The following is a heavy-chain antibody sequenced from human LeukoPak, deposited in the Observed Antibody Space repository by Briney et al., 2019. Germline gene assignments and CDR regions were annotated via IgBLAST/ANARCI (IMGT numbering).Heavy chain of an antibody. CDR2: IYYSGST. CDR1: GGSISSSNYY. V-gene: IGHV4-39*07. J-gene: IGHJ4*02. D-gene: IGHD6-13*01. Sequence: SEILSLTCTVSGGSISSSNYYWGWIRQPPGKGLEWIGSIYYSGSTYYNPSLKSRDTISLDTSKNQFSLNLNSVTAADTAVYFCAREEKTYSSSWSPFDYWGQGTLVTVSS. CDR3: AREEKTYSSSWSPFDY.